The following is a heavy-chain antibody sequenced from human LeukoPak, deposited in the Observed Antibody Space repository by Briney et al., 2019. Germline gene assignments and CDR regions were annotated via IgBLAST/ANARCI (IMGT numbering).Heavy chain of an antibody. V-gene: IGHV3-23*01. CDR1: QFNFPSST. J-gene: IGHJ4*02. D-gene: IGHD6-19*01. CDR2: ISGTGGST. Sequence: GGSLRLSCAASQFNFPSSTMAWVRQAPGKGLEWVSTISGTGGSTTYTDSVKGRFTISRDNSKNTLYLQMNSLRAEDTAIFYCAKHPSSGFYYFDYWGRGTLVTVSS. CDR3: AKHPSSGFYYFDY.